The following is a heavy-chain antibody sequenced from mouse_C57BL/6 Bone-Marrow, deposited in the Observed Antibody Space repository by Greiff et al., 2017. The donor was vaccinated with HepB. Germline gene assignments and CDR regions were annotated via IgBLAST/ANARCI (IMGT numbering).Heavy chain of an antibody. CDR1: GFTFSDYG. D-gene: IGHD1-1*01. Sequence: EVKLMESGGGLVQPGGSLKLSCAASGFTFSDYGMAWVRQAPRKGPEWVAFISNLAYSIYYADTVTGRFTISRENAKNTLYLEMSSLRSEDTAMYYWARKGDYYGSSYWYVDVWGTGTTVTVSS. J-gene: IGHJ1*03. V-gene: IGHV5-15*01. CDR2: ISNLAYSI. CDR3: ARKGDYYGSSYWYVDV.